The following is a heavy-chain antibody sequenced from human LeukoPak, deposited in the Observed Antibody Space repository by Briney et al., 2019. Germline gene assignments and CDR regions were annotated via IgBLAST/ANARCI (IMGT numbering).Heavy chain of an antibody. CDR1: GNYW. Sequence: GGSLRLSCAASGNYWMHWVRQAPGKGLVWVSHINSDGSWTSYADSVKGRFTISKDNAKNTVYLQMNSPRAEDTAVYYCVSFYETYWGRGTLVTVSS. D-gene: IGHD2/OR15-2a*01. J-gene: IGHJ4*02. V-gene: IGHV3-74*01. CDR3: VSFYETY. CDR2: INSDGSWT.